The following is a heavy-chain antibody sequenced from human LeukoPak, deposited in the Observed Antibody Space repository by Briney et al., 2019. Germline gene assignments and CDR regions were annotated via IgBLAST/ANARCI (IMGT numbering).Heavy chain of an antibody. D-gene: IGHD3-22*01. CDR2: IIPILGIA. Sequence: ASVKVSCKASGGTFSSYAISWVRQAPGQGLEWMGRIIPILGIANYAQKFQGRVTITADKSTSTAYMELSSLRSEDTAVYYCARDEGYYDSSGYYPSNLDYWGQGTLVTVSS. J-gene: IGHJ4*02. CDR1: GGTFSSYA. V-gene: IGHV1-69*04. CDR3: ARDEGYYDSSGYYPSNLDY.